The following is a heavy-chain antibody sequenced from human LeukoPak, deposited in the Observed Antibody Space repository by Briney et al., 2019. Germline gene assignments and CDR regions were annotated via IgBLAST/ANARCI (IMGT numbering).Heavy chain of an antibody. CDR3: ARGPLVVYPDY. D-gene: IGHD3-22*01. J-gene: IGHJ4*02. V-gene: IGHV4-59*08. CDR1: GGSISKYY. Sequence: PSETLSLTCTVSGGSISKYYWSWIRQPPGKGLEWIGYIYYTGSTDYNPSLESRVTISVDTSKNQFSLKLSSVTAADTAVYYCARGPLVVYPDYWGQGTLVTVSS. CDR2: IYYTGST.